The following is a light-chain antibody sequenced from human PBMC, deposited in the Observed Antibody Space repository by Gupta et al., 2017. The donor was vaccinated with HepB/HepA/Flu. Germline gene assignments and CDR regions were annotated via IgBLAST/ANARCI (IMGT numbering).Light chain of an antibody. CDR2: KAS. J-gene: IGKJ1*01. Sequence: DIQMTQSPSTLSASVGDRVTITCRASQSISSWLAWYQQKPGKAPKLLSYKASSLESGVPSRFSGSGSATEFTPSLSSMQPDDFATYSGQLYRTFGQGTKVEIK. CDR3: QLYRT. CDR1: QSISSW. V-gene: IGKV1-5*03.